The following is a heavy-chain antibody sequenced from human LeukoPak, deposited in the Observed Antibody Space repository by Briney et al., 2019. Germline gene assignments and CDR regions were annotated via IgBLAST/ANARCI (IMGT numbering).Heavy chain of an antibody. CDR1: GFTFSSYS. J-gene: IGHJ6*03. CDR2: ISSSSSTI. V-gene: IGHV3-48*01. Sequence: GGSLRLSCAASGFTFSSYSMNWVRQAPGKGLEWVSYISSSSSTIYYADSVKGQFTISRDNAKNSLYLQMNSLRAEDTAVYYCASSFDYYYYYMYVWSKGTTVTVSS. CDR3: ASSFDYYYYYMYV.